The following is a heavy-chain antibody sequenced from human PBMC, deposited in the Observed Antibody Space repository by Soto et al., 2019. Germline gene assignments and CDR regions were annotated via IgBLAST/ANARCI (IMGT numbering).Heavy chain of an antibody. CDR2: ISYDGSNK. Sequence: WGSLVLCCAASVFTFSSYAMHWVRQAPGKGLEWVAVISYDGSNKYYADSVNGRFTISRDNSKNTLYLQMNSLRAEDTAVYYCARDYGDYNFDYWGQGTMVTVSS. D-gene: IGHD4-17*01. CDR1: VFTFSSYA. V-gene: IGHV3-30-3*01. J-gene: IGHJ4*02. CDR3: ARDYGDYNFDY.